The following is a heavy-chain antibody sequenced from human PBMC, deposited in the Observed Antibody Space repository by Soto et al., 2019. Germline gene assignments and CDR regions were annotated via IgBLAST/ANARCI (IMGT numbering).Heavy chain of an antibody. CDR3: AKNPGYYYDSTGYHFDY. Sequence: GGSLRLSCAASEFTFSNYAMSWVRQAPGKGLEWVSAISYGGGTTYYADSVKGRFTISRDNSKNTLYLQMNSLRAEDTAVYYWAKNPGYYYDSTGYHFDYWGQGTLVTVSS. CDR2: ISYGGGTT. D-gene: IGHD3-22*01. J-gene: IGHJ4*02. V-gene: IGHV3-23*01. CDR1: EFTFSNYA.